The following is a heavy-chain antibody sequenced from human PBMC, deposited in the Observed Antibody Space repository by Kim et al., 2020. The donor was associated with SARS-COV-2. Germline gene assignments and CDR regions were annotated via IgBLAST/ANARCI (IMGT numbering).Heavy chain of an antibody. CDR2: IERDGSRT. CDR3: ARETATGGLHYFDY. V-gene: IGHV3-74*03. D-gene: IGHD2-15*01. J-gene: IGHJ4*02. CDR1: GFTFSSYW. Sequence: GGSLRLSCVASGFTFSSYWMHWVRQAPGKGLVWIARIERDGSRTMYADSVEGRFTISRDNAKNTLYLQMNSVRAEDTAVYYCARETATGGLHYFDYWGLG.